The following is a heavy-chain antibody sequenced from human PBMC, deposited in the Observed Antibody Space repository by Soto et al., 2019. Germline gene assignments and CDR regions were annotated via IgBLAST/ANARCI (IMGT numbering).Heavy chain of an antibody. CDR2: IIPILGIA. Sequence: ASVKVPCKASGGTFSSYTISWVRQAPGQGLEWMGRIIPILGIANYAQKFQGRVTITADKSTSTAYMELSSLRSEDTAVYYCHLRSAVVAAKDYWGQGTLVTVSS. CDR1: GGTFSSYT. V-gene: IGHV1-69*02. D-gene: IGHD2-15*01. J-gene: IGHJ4*02. CDR3: HLRSAVVAAKDY.